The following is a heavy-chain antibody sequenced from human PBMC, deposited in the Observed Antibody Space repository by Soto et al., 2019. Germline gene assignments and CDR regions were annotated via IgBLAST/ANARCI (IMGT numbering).Heavy chain of an antibody. CDR3: ARDSYYYDSSGYYEPDY. V-gene: IGHV1-18*01. D-gene: IGHD3-22*01. J-gene: IGHJ4*02. CDR1: GYTFTSYG. CDR2: ISAYNGNT. Sequence: QVQLVQSGAEVKKPGASVKVSCRASGYTFTSYGISWVRQAPRQGLEWMGWISAYNGNTNYAQKLQGRVTMTTDTSTSTAYMELRSLRSDDTAVYYCARDSYYYDSSGYYEPDYWGQGTLVTVSS.